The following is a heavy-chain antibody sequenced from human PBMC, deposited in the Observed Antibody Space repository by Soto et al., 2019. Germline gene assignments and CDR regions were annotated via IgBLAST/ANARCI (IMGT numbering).Heavy chain of an antibody. CDR2: IYYSGST. CDR3: ARVGYCSSTSCYFSPNYYYHYMDV. V-gene: IGHV4-59*01. CDR1: GGSINSYY. J-gene: IGHJ6*03. D-gene: IGHD2-2*01. Sequence: SETLSLTCTVSGGSINSYYWSWIRQPPGKGLEWIGYIYYSGSTNYNPSLKSRVTISVDTSKNQFSLKLSSVTTADTAVYYCARVGYCSSTSCYFSPNYYYHYMDVWGKGTTVTVSS.